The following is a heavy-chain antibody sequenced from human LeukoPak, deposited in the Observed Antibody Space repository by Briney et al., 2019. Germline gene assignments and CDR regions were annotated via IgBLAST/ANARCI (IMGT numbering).Heavy chain of an antibody. CDR1: GFTFSSYG. J-gene: IGHJ4*02. Sequence: GGSLRLSCAASGFTFSSYGMPWVRQAPGKGLEWVAFIRYDGSNKYYADSVKGRFTISRDNSKNTLYLQMNSLRAEDTAVYYCAKDSRLRYFDWPPFFDYWGQGTLVTVSS. V-gene: IGHV3-30*02. CDR3: AKDSRLRYFDWPPFFDY. CDR2: IRYDGSNK. D-gene: IGHD3-9*01.